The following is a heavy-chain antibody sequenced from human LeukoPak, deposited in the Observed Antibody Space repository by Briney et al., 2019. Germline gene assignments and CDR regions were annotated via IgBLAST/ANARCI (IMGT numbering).Heavy chain of an antibody. CDR2: INPSGGST. D-gene: IGHD6-13*01. Sequence: ASVKVSCKASGYTFTSYYMHWVRQAPGQGLEWMGIINPSGGSTSYAQKFQGRVTMTRDTSTSTVYMELSSLRSEDTAVYYCARDSFPHQIAAAGIGDYWGQGTLVTVSS. CDR1: GYTFTSYY. J-gene: IGHJ4*02. CDR3: ARDSFPHQIAAAGIGDY. V-gene: IGHV1-46*01.